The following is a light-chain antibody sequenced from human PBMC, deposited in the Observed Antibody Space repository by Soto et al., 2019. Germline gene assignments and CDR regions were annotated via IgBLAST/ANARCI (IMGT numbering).Light chain of an antibody. CDR1: QSISSW. Sequence: DIPMTQSHSTLSASVGDRVTITCRASQSISSWLAWYQQKPGKAPKLLIYKASSLESGVPSRFSGSGSGTEFTLTISSLQPDDFATYYCQQYNSLWTFGQGTKVEIK. CDR2: KAS. J-gene: IGKJ1*01. V-gene: IGKV1-5*03. CDR3: QQYNSLWT.